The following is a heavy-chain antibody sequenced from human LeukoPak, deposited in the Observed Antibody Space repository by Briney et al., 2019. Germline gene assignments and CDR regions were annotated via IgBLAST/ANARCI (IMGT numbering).Heavy chain of an antibody. V-gene: IGHV1-69*06. Sequence: SVKVSCKASGGTFSSYAISWVRQAPRQGLEWMGGMIPIFGTTNYAQKCQCRVTITADKSTSTAYMELSSLRSEDTAVYYCAMPRGYSYGYYFDYWGQGTLVTVSS. CDR1: GGTFSSYA. CDR2: MIPIFGTT. D-gene: IGHD5-18*01. J-gene: IGHJ4*02. CDR3: AMPRGYSYGYYFDY.